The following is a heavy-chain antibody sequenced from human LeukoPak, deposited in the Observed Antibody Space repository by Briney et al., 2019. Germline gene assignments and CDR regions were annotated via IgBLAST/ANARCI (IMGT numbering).Heavy chain of an antibody. CDR1: GFSLSTSGVG. D-gene: IGHD2-15*01. CDR2: IYWDDDK. J-gene: IGHJ2*01. V-gene: IGHV2-5*02. CDR3: ARWVYCSGGSCPVAAWHFDL. Sequence: SGPTLVKPTQTLTLTCTFSGFSLSTSGVGVGWIRQPPGKALEWLALIYWDDDKRYSPSLKSRLTITKDTSKNQVVLTMTNMDPVDTATYYCARWVYCSGGSCPVAAWHFDLWGRGTLVTVSS.